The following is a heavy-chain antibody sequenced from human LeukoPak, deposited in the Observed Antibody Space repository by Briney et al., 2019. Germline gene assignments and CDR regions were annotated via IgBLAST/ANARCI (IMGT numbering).Heavy chain of an antibody. J-gene: IGHJ4*02. CDR3: ARGDLTHYGGNSFDY. V-gene: IGHV3-53*01. CDR1: GFIVTNNY. D-gene: IGHD4-23*01. Sequence: PGGSLRLSCAASGFIVTNNYMSWVRQAPGKGLEWVSIIYSGGSTYYADSVKGRFTISRDNSKNTLHLQMNGLRAEDTAVYYCARGDLTHYGGNSFDYWVQGTQVTVSS. CDR2: IYSGGST.